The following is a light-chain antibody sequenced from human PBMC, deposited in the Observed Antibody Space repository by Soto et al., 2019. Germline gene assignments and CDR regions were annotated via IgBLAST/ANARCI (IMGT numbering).Light chain of an antibody. CDR3: QQYNNWPTWT. CDR1: QSVSSN. V-gene: IGKV3-15*01. CDR2: GAS. J-gene: IGKJ1*01. Sequence: EIVMTQSPAPLSVSPGERATLSCRASQSVSSNLAWYQQKPGQAPRLLIYGASTRATGIPARFSGSGSGTEFTLPISSLQSEDFAVYYCQQYNNWPTWTFGQGTKVEIK.